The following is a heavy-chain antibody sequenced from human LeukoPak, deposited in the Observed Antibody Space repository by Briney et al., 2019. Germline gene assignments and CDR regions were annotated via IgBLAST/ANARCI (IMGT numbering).Heavy chain of an antibody. CDR1: GFTFSSYA. CDR3: ARALASGSSAFDY. Sequence: PGGSLRLSCGASGFTFSSYAMGWVRQAPGKGLEWVSIITGGGGTTYSADSVKGRFTIFRDNSQNTLYLQMNSLRAEDTAVYYCARALASGSSAFDYWGQGTLVTVSS. J-gene: IGHJ4*02. D-gene: IGHD1-26*01. V-gene: IGHV3-23*01. CDR2: ITGGGGTT.